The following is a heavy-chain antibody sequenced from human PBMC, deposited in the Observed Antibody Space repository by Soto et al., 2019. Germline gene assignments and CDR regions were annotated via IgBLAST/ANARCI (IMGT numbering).Heavy chain of an antibody. V-gene: IGHV1-69*01. CDR1: GGTFSSYS. Sequence: QVQLVQSGAEVKKPGSSVKVSCKASGGTFSSYSISWVRQAPGQGLEWMGGIIPIFGTANYEQKFQGRVTITADESTSTAYMELSILRSEDTAVYYCARERIAARSPAYYFDYWGQGTLVTVAS. D-gene: IGHD6-6*01. CDR3: ARERIAARSPAYYFDY. CDR2: IIPIFGTA. J-gene: IGHJ4*02.